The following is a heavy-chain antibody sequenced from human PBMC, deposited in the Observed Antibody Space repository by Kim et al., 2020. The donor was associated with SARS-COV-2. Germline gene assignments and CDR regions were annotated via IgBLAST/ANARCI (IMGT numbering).Heavy chain of an antibody. J-gene: IGHJ4*01. CDR3: VADYYDSSDYRFYDY. CDR1: GFTFSNAW. Sequence: GGSLRLSCVASGFTFSNAWMSWVRQAPGKGLEWVGRFKSKADGGTPDYAAPVKGRFTISRDDSKNTLFLQMNSLETEDTAVYYCVADYYDSSDYRFYDYWGHRTLVTVSS. V-gene: IGHV3-15*01. D-gene: IGHD3-22*01. CDR2: FKSKADGGTP.